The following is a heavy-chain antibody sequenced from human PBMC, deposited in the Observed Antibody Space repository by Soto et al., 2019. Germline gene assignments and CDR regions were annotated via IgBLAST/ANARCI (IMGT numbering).Heavy chain of an antibody. D-gene: IGHD4-17*01. V-gene: IGHV4-31*03. Sequence: SETLSLTCTLSAGSISRGGYYWSWIRQHPGKGLEWIGYIYYSGSTYYNPSLKSRVTISVDTSKNHFSLKLSSVTAADTAVYYCAGDDYGGNSDWFDHLGQGTLVTVSS. CDR3: AGDDYGGNSDWFDH. CDR1: AGSISRGGYY. CDR2: IYYSGST. J-gene: IGHJ5*02.